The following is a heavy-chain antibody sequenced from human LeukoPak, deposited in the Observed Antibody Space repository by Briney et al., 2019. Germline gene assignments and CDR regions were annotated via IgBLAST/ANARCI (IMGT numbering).Heavy chain of an antibody. D-gene: IGHD3-10*01. J-gene: IGHJ4*02. Sequence: GGSLRLSCVVSGFTFSTSAMSWVRQAPGKGLEWVSGISESGGSTYYADSVKGRFTSSRDNSKNTLYLQMNDLRAEDTAAYYCAKGSFWGQGTLVTVSS. CDR1: GFTFSTSA. V-gene: IGHV3-23*01. CDR2: ISESGGST. CDR3: AKGSF.